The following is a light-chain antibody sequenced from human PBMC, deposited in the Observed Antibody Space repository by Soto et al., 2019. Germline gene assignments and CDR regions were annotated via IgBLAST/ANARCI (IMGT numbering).Light chain of an antibody. CDR2: GNS. CDR3: QSYDRSLSGYVV. Sequence: QLVLTQPPSVSGAPGQRVTISCTGSSSNIGAGYDVHWYQQLPGTAPKLLIYGNSNRPSGVPDRFSGPKSGTSASLAITGLQAEDEADYYCQSYDRSLSGYVVFGGGTKLTVL. V-gene: IGLV1-40*01. CDR1: SSNIGAGYD. J-gene: IGLJ2*01.